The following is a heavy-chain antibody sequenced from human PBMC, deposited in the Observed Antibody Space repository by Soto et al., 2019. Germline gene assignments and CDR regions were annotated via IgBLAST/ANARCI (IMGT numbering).Heavy chain of an antibody. Sequence: VGSLILSCEVSGFTFKTYWMSLVRQAPGKGLEWLANMNEDANTKYYVDSVKGRFTILGDGAGNSLLLKMASLRAEDTAVYFCAAYNTSRHAAFDIWGRGTLVTVSS. D-gene: IGHD1-20*01. CDR2: MNEDANTK. V-gene: IGHV3-7*01. CDR3: AAYNTSRHAAFDI. J-gene: IGHJ3*02. CDR1: GFTFKTYW.